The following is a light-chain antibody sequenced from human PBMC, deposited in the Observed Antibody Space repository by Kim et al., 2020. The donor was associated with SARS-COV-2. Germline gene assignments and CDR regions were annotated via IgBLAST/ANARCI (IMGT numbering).Light chain of an antibody. CDR2: QDS. CDR3: QAWDSSTAV. Sequence: VSPGQTVTITCSGDKLGDKYACWYQQKPGQSPLLVIYQDSKRPSGIPERFSGSNSGNTATLTISGTQAMDEADYYCQAWDSSTAVFGTGTKVAVL. V-gene: IGLV3-1*01. J-gene: IGLJ1*01. CDR1: KLGDKY.